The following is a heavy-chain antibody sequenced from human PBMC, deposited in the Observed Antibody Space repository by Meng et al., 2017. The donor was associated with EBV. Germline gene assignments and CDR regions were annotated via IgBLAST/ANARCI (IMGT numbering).Heavy chain of an antibody. CDR3: AKSRSSTPGIVDD. CDR2: IYDTGIT. Sequence: QVQLQGSGPGLVKPSETLSLTCIGSGVSVTSGAYHWSWIRQSPGKGLEWIGYIYDTGITIYNPSLKSRVTISLETSKNQFSLKVNSVTTADTAVYYCAKSRSSTPGIVDDWGQGTLVTVSS. J-gene: IGHJ4*02. D-gene: IGHD2/OR15-2a*01. CDR1: GVSVTSGAYH. V-gene: IGHV4-61*08.